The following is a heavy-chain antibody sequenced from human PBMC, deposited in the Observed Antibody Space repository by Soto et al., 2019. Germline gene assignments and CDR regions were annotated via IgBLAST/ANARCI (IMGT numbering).Heavy chain of an antibody. D-gene: IGHD6-19*01. V-gene: IGHV1-3*01. CDR2: INAGNGNT. Sequence: ASVKVSCKASGYTFTSYAMHWVRQAPGQRLEWMGWINAGNGNTKYSQKFQGRVTITRDTSASTAYMELGSLRSGDTAVYYCARVYSSGWYFYFDYWGQGTLVTVSS. J-gene: IGHJ4*02. CDR1: GYTFTSYA. CDR3: ARVYSSGWYFYFDY.